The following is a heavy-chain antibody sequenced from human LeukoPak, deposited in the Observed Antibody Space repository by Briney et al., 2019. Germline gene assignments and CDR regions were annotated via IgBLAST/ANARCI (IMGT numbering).Heavy chain of an antibody. CDR1: GYTFTGYY. CDR2: INPNSGGT. Sequence: ASVTVSCKASGYTFTGYYMHWVRQAPGPGLEWMGRINPNSGGTNYAQKFQGRVTVTRDTSISTAYMELSRLRSDDTAVYYCARVIYRYSIVGLDYWGQGTLVTVSS. V-gene: IGHV1-2*06. D-gene: IGHD1-26*01. J-gene: IGHJ4*02. CDR3: ARVIYRYSIVGLDY.